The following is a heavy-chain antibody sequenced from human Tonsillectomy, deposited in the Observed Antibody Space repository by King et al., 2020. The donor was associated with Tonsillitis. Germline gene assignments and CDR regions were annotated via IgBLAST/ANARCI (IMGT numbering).Heavy chain of an antibody. J-gene: IGHJ6*02. V-gene: IGHV4-59*01. CDR2: IYYSGST. CDR3: AREGGDYVSSYYYGMDV. CDR1: GGSISSYY. Sequence: QLQESGPGLVKPSETLSLTCTVSGGSISSYYWSWIRQPPGKGLEWIGYIYYSGSTNYNPSLKSRVTISVDTSKNQFSLKLSSVTAAETAVYYCAREGGDYVSSYYYGMDVWGQGTTVTVSS. D-gene: IGHD4-17*01.